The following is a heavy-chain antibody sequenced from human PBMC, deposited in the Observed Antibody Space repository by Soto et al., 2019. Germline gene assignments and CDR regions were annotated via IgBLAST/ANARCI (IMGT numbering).Heavy chain of an antibody. Sequence: PSETLSLTCTVSCGSISGYYWSWIRQPPGKGLEWIGYIYYSGSTKYNPSLKSRLTIAIDTSKKQFSLRLSSVTAADTAVYYCAALWTGFYGMDVWGQGTTVTSP. V-gene: IGHV4-59*01. J-gene: IGHJ6*02. CDR2: IYYSGST. CDR3: AALWTGFYGMDV. CDR1: CGSISGYY. D-gene: IGHD3-3*01.